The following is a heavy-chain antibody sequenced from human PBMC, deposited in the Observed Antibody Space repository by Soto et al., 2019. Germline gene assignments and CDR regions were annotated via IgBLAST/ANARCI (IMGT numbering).Heavy chain of an antibody. CDR3: ARGEYQMYWFDP. CDR2: IYYSGST. V-gene: IGHV4-59*01. D-gene: IGHD2-2*01. Sequence: SETLSLTCTVSGGSISSYYWSWIRQPPGKGLEWIGYIYYSGSTNYNPSLKSRVTISVDTSKNQFSLKLSSVTAAETAVYYCARGEYQMYWFDPWGQGTLATVS. J-gene: IGHJ5*02. CDR1: GGSISSYY.